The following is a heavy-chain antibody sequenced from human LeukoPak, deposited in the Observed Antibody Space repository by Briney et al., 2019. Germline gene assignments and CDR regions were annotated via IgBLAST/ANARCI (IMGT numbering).Heavy chain of an antibody. V-gene: IGHV3-30*04. CDR3: AKAIRGDCYSHFQH. CDR2: ISFDGKKE. CDR1: GFRLIKYA. Sequence: PGGSLRLSSEASGFRLIKYAMHWVRQAPGRGLEWVAVISFDGKKEFYADSVKGRFTISRDNAKNSLYLQMNSLRAEDTALYYCAKAIRGDCYSHFQHWGQGTLVTVSS. J-gene: IGHJ1*01. D-gene: IGHD2-21*02.